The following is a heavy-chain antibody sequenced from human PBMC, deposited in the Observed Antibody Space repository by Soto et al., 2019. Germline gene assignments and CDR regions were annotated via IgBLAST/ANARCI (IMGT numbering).Heavy chain of an antibody. CDR2: VWYDGSNI. CDR1: GFTFSTCA. J-gene: IGHJ4*02. V-gene: IGHV3-33*01. Sequence: QVQLVESGGGVVQPGRSLRLSCAASGFTFSTCAMHWVRQAPGKGLEWVAVVWYDGSNIYYGDSVRGRFTISRDNSKNTLFLQMNSVRAKDTDVYYCARDPGESSSDWWLYFDFWGEGTLVTVSS. D-gene: IGHD6-19*01. CDR3: ARDPGESSSDWWLYFDF.